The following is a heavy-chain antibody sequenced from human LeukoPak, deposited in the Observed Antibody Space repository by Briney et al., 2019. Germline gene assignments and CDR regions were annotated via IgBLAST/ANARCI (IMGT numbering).Heavy chain of an antibody. CDR3: ARRGRVDYVGPQSYFDH. V-gene: IGHV5-51*01. CDR1: GYDFSIHW. J-gene: IGHJ4*02. D-gene: IGHD3/OR15-3a*01. Sequence: GESLKISCRGSGYDFSIHWIAWVRQMPGKGLGWMGIIYPDDSDTTYSPSFQGQITISADKSISSAYLHLSGLKASDTATYFCARRGRVDYVGPQSYFDHWGQGSLVTVSS. CDR2: IYPDDSDT.